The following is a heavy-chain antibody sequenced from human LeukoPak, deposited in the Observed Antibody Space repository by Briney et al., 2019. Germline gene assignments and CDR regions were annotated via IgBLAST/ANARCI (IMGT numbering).Heavy chain of an antibody. J-gene: IGHJ3*02. CDR2: ITGTT. Sequence: GGSLRLSCAASGFTFSSYAMSWVRQAPGKGLQWVSTITGTTHYADSVRGRFTISRDNSKNILYLQMNSLSTEDTAIYYCAKAFREYGSSTYSSFDIWGQGTLLTVSS. CDR3: AKAFREYGSSTYSSFDI. V-gene: IGHV3-23*01. D-gene: IGHD6-13*01. CDR1: GFTFSSYA.